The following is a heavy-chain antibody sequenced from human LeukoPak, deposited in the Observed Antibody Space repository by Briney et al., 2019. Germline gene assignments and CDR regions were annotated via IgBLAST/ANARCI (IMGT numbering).Heavy chain of an antibody. CDR2: MNPNSGNT. J-gene: IGHJ4*02. CDR1: GYTFTSYD. V-gene: IGHV1-8*03. Sequence: ASVKVSCKASGYTFTSYDINWVRQATGQGLEWMGWMNPNSGNTGYAQKFQGRVTITRNTSISTAYMELRSLRSDDTAVYYCARDAPALGYCSSTSCHALSYWGQGTLVTVSS. D-gene: IGHD2-2*01. CDR3: ARDAPALGYCSSTSCHALSY.